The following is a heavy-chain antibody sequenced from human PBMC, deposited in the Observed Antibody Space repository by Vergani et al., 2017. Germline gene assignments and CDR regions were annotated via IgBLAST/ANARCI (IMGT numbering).Heavy chain of an antibody. Sequence: QVQLAESGGGRVQPGRSLRPSCAASGFSFSSHAIHWVRQAPGKGLEWVAVISNDGSKKYYADSVKGRFTISRDNSKNKLDLQMNSLRTKDTAVYYCAKAGSVTSGSLQYNFYMDVWGKGNTVTVS. CDR1: GFSFSSHA. J-gene: IGHJ6*03. D-gene: IGHD3-10*01. V-gene: IGHV3-30*18. CDR2: ISNDGSKK. CDR3: AKAGSVTSGSLQYNFYMDV.